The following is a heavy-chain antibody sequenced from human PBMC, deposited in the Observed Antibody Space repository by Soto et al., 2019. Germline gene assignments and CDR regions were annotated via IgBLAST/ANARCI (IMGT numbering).Heavy chain of an antibody. J-gene: IGHJ5*02. V-gene: IGHV4-59*01. Sequence: QVHLQESGPSLVKPSETLSLTCTVSGGSISNYYWSWIRQPPGRGLEWIGHIFYSGSTNYNHALKSRVSISVDPSKSQFSLKRSSVTAEDKAVYYCAKDSGYNYGYFRWFDPWGQGTLVTVSS. D-gene: IGHD5-18*01. CDR2: IFYSGST. CDR3: AKDSGYNYGYFRWFDP. CDR1: GGSISNYY.